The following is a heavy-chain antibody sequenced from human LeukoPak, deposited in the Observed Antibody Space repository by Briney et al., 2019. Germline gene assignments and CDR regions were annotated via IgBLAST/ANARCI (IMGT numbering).Heavy chain of an antibody. D-gene: IGHD3/OR15-3a*01. CDR1: GFTFSNHI. Sequence: PGGSLRLSCAASGFTFSNHIMHWVRQAPGKGLEWVSFIRFDGTNRHYVDSAKGRFTISRDNPNNMLYLQMNSLKFDDTAVYYCARDAYHSGDLDQWGEGTLVIVSS. CDR2: IRFDGTNR. V-gene: IGHV3-30*02. J-gene: IGHJ4*02. CDR3: ARDAYHSGDLDQ.